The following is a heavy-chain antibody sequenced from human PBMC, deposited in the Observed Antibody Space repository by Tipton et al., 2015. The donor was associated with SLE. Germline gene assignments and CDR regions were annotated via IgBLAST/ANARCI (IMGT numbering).Heavy chain of an antibody. D-gene: IGHD3-22*01. V-gene: IGHV4-34*01. CDR1: GGSFSGYY. CDR2: IYHSGST. Sequence: TLSLTCAVYGGSFSGYYWGWIRQPPGKGLEWIGSIYHSGSTYYNPSLKSRVTISVDTSKNQFSLKLSSVTAADTAVYYCARAYYYDSSGLDYWGQGTLVTVSS. CDR3: ARAYYYDSSGLDY. J-gene: IGHJ4*02.